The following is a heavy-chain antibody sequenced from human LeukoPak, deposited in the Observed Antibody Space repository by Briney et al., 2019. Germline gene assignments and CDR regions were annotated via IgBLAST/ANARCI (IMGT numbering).Heavy chain of an antibody. CDR2: INHSGST. Sequence: SETLSLTCAVYGGSFSGYYWSWIRQPPGKGLEWIGEINHSGSTNYNPSLKSRVTISVDTSKNQFSLKLSSVTAADTAVYYCARQKAGYSSSWFAYWGQGTLVTVSS. D-gene: IGHD6-13*01. J-gene: IGHJ4*02. CDR3: ARQKAGYSSSWFAY. V-gene: IGHV4-34*01. CDR1: GGSFSGYY.